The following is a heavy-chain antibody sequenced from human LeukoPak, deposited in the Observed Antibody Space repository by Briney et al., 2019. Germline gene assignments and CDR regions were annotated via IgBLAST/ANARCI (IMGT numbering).Heavy chain of an antibody. CDR1: GFTFSKHA. CDR2: ISGSDGNT. Sequence: GGSLRLSCATSGFTFSKHAKRWGRQAPGKGLEVVSAISGSDGNTFYADSVKGRFTISRDNSKNTLSLQMNNLRAEDTALYYCVKDSSVPYGITDWGQGTLVTVS. CDR3: VKDSSVPYGITD. D-gene: IGHD4-17*01. J-gene: IGHJ4*02. V-gene: IGHV3-23*01.